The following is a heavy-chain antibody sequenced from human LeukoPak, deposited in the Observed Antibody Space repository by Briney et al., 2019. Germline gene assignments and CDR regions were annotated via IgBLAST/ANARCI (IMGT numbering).Heavy chain of an antibody. CDR3: AREVYGDNYFDY. CDR2: IKQDGSEK. J-gene: IGHJ4*02. Sequence: GGSLRLSCAASGFTFSRHWMSWVRQAPGKGPEWVANIKQDGSEKYYVDSVKGRFTISRDNAKMSLYLQMNSLRAEDTAVYYCAREVYGDNYFDYWGQGTLVTVSS. V-gene: IGHV3-7*05. CDR1: GFTFSRHW. D-gene: IGHD4-17*01.